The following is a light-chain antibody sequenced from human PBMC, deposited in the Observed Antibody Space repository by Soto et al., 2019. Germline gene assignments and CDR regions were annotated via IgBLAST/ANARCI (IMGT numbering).Light chain of an antibody. CDR3: QQYLSYPYT. V-gene: IGKV1-8*01. CDR1: QGISSY. CDR2: AAA. J-gene: IGKJ2*01. Sequence: AIRMTQSPSSFSASTGDRVTITCRASQGISSYLAWYQQKPGKAPKLLIYAAATLQMGAPSRFSASGSGTDFTLTISRLPSEDCATYYCQQYLSYPYTFGQGTKLEI.